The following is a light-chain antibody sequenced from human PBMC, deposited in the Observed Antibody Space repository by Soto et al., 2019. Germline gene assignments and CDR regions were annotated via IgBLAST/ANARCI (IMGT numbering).Light chain of an antibody. CDR2: YAS. CDR1: QTVHRN. Sequence: EVVMTQSPATLSVSPGERATLSCRASQTVHRNLAWYQQKPGQAPSLLISYASTRATGIPARFSGSGSGTEFALTISILQSEDSGVYYCQHYSNWPPTVGPGTKVEIQ. V-gene: IGKV3-15*01. CDR3: QHYSNWPPT. J-gene: IGKJ3*01.